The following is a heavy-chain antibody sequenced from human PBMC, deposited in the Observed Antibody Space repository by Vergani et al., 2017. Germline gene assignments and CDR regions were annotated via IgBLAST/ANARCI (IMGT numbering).Heavy chain of an antibody. CDR3: ARDGYDILTGYYYYYMDV. V-gene: IGHV4-31*03. D-gene: IGHD3-9*01. CDR1: AGSISSGSYY. CDR2: IYYSGST. J-gene: IGHJ6*03. Sequence: QVQLQESGPGLAKPSQTLSLTCSVSAGSISSGSYYWTWIRQYPGKGLEWIGHIYYSGSTYYNPSLKSRAIISVDTSKNQFALKLSSVTAADTAVYYCARDGYDILTGYYYYYMDVWGKGTTVTVSS.